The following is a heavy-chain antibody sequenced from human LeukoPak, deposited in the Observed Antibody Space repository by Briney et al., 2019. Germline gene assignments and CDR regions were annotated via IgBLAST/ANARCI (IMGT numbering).Heavy chain of an antibody. V-gene: IGHV4-34*01. CDR1: GGSFSDYY. J-gene: IGHJ4*02. Sequence: SETLSLTCAIYGGSFSDYYWTWIRQPPGKGLEWIGEINHSGSSNYNPSLKSRVTISVDTSKNQFSLNLRSVTAADTARYYCARVRLNGYVKEFYFDSWGQGTRVTVSS. CDR3: ARVRLNGYVKEFYFDS. CDR2: INHSGSS. D-gene: IGHD3-9*01.